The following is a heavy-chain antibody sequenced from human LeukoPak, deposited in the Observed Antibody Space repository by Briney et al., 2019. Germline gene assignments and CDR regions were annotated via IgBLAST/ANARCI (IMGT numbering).Heavy chain of an antibody. CDR2: ISWNSGSI. CDR1: GFTFSSYA. Sequence: QSGGSLRLSCAASGFTFSSYAMHWVRQAPGKGLEWVSGISWNSGSIGYADSVKGRFTISRDNAKNSLYLQMNSLRAEDTALYYCAKDLKTYYYDSSPLGVWGKGTTVTISS. V-gene: IGHV3-9*01. D-gene: IGHD3-22*01. CDR3: AKDLKTYYYDSSPLGV. J-gene: IGHJ6*04.